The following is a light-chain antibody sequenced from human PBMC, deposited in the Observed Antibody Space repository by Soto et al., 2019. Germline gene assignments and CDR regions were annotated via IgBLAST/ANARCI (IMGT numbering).Light chain of an antibody. CDR3: QQYNSWPRT. V-gene: IGKV3-15*01. Sequence: EIVLTQSPATLSVSPGERATLSCRASQSVSSWLAWYQQKPGKAPRLLIYGASTRATGIPARFSGSGSGTEFTLTISSLQSEDFAVYYCQQYNSWPRTFGGGTKVDIK. J-gene: IGKJ4*01. CDR2: GAS. CDR1: QSVSSW.